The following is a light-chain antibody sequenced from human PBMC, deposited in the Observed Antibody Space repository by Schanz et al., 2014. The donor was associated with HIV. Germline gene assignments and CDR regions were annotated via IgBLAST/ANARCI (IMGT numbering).Light chain of an antibody. CDR1: QSISTY. J-gene: IGKJ2*01. V-gene: IGKV1-39*01. CDR3: QQSFTSPYT. Sequence: DIQMTQSPSPLSASVGDRVTITCRASQSISTYLNWYQQKPGKAPKLLIEGASSLQRGVPSRFSGSGSGTDFSLTISSLQLEDLATYYCQQSFTSPYTFGQGTKLEI. CDR2: GAS.